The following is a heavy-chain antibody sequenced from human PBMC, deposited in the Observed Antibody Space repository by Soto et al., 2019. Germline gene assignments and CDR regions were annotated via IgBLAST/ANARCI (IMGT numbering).Heavy chain of an antibody. CDR2: ISPIYGNT. CDR1: GYTFTRDG. Sequence: ASVTVSCKASGYTFTRDGIIWVRQAHGQGLEWMGWISPIYGNTNYAQKFQGRVTITADTSTSTAYMELSSLRSEDTAVYYCARDSDTYYYDSSGYYFDAFDIWGQGTMVTVSS. D-gene: IGHD3-22*01. J-gene: IGHJ3*02. CDR3: ARDSDTYYYDSSGYYFDAFDI. V-gene: IGHV1-18*01.